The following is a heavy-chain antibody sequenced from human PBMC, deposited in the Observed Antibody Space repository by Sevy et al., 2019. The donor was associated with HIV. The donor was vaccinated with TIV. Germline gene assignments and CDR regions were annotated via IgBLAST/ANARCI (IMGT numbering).Heavy chain of an antibody. J-gene: IGHJ6*02. D-gene: IGHD2-15*01. Sequence: GGSLRLSCAASGFTFSSYWMTWVRQAPGKGLEWVSGISGSGGSTYYADSVKGRITISRDNSKKTVYLQMNSLRAEDTAVYYCAKGDRSFYGIDVWGQGTTVTVSS. CDR1: GFTFSSYW. CDR2: ISGSGGST. CDR3: AKGDRSFYGIDV. V-gene: IGHV3-23*01.